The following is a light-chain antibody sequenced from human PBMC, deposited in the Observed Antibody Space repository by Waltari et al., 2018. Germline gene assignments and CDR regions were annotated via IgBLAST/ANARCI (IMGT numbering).Light chain of an antibody. Sequence: QSALTQPRSVSGSPGQSVTISCTGTSSDVGGYDSVSWYQQHQGKAPKPMIYDVNKRPSGVPDRPSGSKSGNTAVLTISVLQGEDEADYYCCSFAGSPPYVFGTGTKVTVL. CDR1: SSDVGGYDS. V-gene: IGLV2-11*01. CDR2: DVN. CDR3: CSFAGSPPYV. J-gene: IGLJ1*01.